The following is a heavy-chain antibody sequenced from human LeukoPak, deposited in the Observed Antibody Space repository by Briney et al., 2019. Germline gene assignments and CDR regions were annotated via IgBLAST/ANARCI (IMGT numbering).Heavy chain of an antibody. J-gene: IGHJ4*02. D-gene: IGHD4-17*01. Sequence: SETLSLICTVSGGSISSGDYYWSWIRQPPGKGLEWIGYIYYSGSTYYNPSLKSRVTISVGTSKNQFSLKLSSVTAADTAVYYCASLYYGDYYFDYWGQGTLVTVSS. V-gene: IGHV4-30-4*01. CDR3: ASLYYGDYYFDY. CDR1: GGSISSGDYY. CDR2: IYYSGST.